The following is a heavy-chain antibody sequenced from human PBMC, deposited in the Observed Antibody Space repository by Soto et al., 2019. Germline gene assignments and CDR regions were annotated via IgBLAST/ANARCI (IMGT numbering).Heavy chain of an antibody. V-gene: IGHV3-74*01. D-gene: IGHD3-16*01. CDR2: INSDGSST. CDR3: AREGGHDAFDI. Sequence: GGSMRLSCAASGFTFSSYWMHWVRQAPGKGLVWVSRINSDGSSTSYADSVKGRFTISRDNAKNTLYLQMNSLRADDTAVYYCAREGGHDAFDIWGQGTMVTVSS. J-gene: IGHJ3*02. CDR1: GFTFSSYW.